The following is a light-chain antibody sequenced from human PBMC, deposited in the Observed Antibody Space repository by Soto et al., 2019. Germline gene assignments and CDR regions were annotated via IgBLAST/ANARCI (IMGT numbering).Light chain of an antibody. CDR1: QTVSSKY. J-gene: IGKJ5*01. Sequence: EISLTHYPYTLSLSPGSRPTLSCRAGQTVSSKYLAWRQQRPGQAPRLLIYGASTRAAGIPERLSGSGYGTDFTLTITRLEHEDSAVYFCQQYTGLTTTFGHGTRLEIK. V-gene: IGKV3-20*01. CDR2: GAS. CDR3: QQYTGLTTT.